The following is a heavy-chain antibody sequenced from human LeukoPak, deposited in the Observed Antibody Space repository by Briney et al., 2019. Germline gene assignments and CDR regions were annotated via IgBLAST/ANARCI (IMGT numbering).Heavy chain of an antibody. Sequence: SETLSLTCTVSGGSISSYYWSWIRQPAGKGLEWIGRIYTSGSTNYNPSPKSRVTMSVDTSKNQFSLKLSSVTAADTAVYYCARDRGRYGSGSYIEPWGQGTLVTVSS. CDR3: ARDRGRYGSGSYIEP. D-gene: IGHD3-10*01. V-gene: IGHV4-4*07. CDR1: GGSISSYY. CDR2: IYTSGST. J-gene: IGHJ5*02.